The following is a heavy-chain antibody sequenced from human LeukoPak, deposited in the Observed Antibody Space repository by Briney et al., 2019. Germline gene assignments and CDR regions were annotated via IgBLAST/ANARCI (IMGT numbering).Heavy chain of an antibody. Sequence: PGGSLRLSCAASGFTFSSYAMHWVRQAPGKGLEYVSAISSNGGSTYYANSVKGRFTISRDNSKNTLCLQMGSLRAEDMAVYYCARETGSGWYFDYWGQGTLVTVSS. D-gene: IGHD6-19*01. CDR2: ISSNGGST. J-gene: IGHJ4*02. CDR3: ARETGSGWYFDY. CDR1: GFTFSSYA. V-gene: IGHV3-64*01.